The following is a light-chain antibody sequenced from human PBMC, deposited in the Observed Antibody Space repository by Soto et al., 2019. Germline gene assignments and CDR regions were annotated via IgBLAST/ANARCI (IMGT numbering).Light chain of an antibody. CDR1: KSVSSY. CDR2: GAS. J-gene: IGKJ1*01. CDR3: QQYGSSLT. V-gene: IGKV3-20*01. Sequence: IVLTQSPGTLSLSPGERATLSCRASKSVSSYLAWYQQKSGQAPRLLIYGASSRASGIPDRFSGSGSGTDFTLTISRVEPEDFAVYYCQQYGSSLTFGQGTKVDIK.